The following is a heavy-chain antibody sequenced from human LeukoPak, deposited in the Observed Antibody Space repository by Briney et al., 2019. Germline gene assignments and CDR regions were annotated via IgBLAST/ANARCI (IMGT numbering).Heavy chain of an antibody. CDR3: ASPDGGSSLDY. D-gene: IGHD6-13*01. CDR2: ISYDGSNK. Sequence: PGGSLRLSCAASGFTFSSYAMHWVRQAPGKGLEWVAVISYDGSNKYYADSVKGRFTISRDNSKNTLYLQMNSLRAEDTAVYYCASPDGGSSLDYWGQGTLVTVSS. V-gene: IGHV3-30-3*01. J-gene: IGHJ4*02. CDR1: GFTFSSYA.